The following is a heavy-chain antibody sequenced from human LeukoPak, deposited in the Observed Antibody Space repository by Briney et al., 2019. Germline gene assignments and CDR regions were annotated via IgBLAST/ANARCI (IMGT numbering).Heavy chain of an antibody. V-gene: IGHV3-33*01. CDR3: ARVTSITMIGDYFDY. D-gene: IGHD3-22*01. CDR1: GFTFSSYG. CDR2: IWYDGGNK. Sequence: GGSLRLSCAASGFTFSSYGMHWVRQAPGKGLEWVAVIWYDGGNKYYADSVKGRFTISRDNSKNTLYLQMNSLRAEDTAVYYCARVTSITMIGDYFDYWGQGTLVTVSS. J-gene: IGHJ4*02.